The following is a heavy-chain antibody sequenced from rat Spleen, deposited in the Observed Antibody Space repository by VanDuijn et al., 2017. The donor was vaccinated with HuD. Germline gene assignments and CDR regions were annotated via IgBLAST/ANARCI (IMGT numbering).Heavy chain of an antibody. Sequence: EVQLVESGGGLVQPGRSLKLSCAASGFTFSDYNMAWVRQAPEKGLEWVASISYDGDNTYYRDSVKGRFTISRNNAKNTVNLQMDSLRSEDTATYYCAVSGYGYWGQGTLVTVSS. CDR1: GFTFSDYN. CDR2: ISYDGDNT. CDR3: AVSGYGY. J-gene: IGHJ3*01. D-gene: IGHD4-3*01. V-gene: IGHV5-7*01.